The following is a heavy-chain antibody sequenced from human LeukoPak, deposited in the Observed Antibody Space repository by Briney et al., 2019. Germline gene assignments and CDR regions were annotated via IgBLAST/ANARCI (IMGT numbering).Heavy chain of an antibody. CDR3: ARALGYYYDSSGYSRPPDY. D-gene: IGHD3-22*01. CDR2: INPNSGGT. J-gene: IGHJ4*02. CDR1: GYTFTGYY. V-gene: IGHV1-2*02. Sequence: ASVKVSCKASGYTFTGYYMHWLRQAPGQGLEWMGWINPNSGGTNYAQKFQGRVTMTRDTSISTAYMGLSRLRSDDTAAYYCARALGYYYDSSGYSRPPDYWGQGTLVTVSS.